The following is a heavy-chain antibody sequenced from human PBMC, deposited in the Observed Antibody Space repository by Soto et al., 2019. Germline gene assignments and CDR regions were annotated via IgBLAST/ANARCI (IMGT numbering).Heavy chain of an antibody. J-gene: IGHJ6*02. CDR3: AKDGCSSTSCYDAYYGMDV. Sequence: GGSLRLSCAASGFTFSSYGMHWVRQAPGKGLEWVAVISYDGSNKYYADSVKGRFTISRDNSKNTLYLQMNSLRAEDTAVYYCAKDGCSSTSCYDAYYGMDVWGQGTTVTVSS. D-gene: IGHD2-2*01. V-gene: IGHV3-30*18. CDR1: GFTFSSYG. CDR2: ISYDGSNK.